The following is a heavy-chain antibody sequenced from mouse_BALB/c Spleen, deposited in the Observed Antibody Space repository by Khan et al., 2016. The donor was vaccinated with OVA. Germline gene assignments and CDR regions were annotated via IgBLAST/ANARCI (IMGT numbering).Heavy chain of an antibody. CDR2: IYPGSDNA. Sequence: VQLQESGPELVKPGASVKMSCKASGYTFTYYVITWVKQRTGQGLEWIGEIYPGSDNAYYNERFKGKATLTADKSSNTTHMQLSSLTSEDSAVYFGARGDGYYGYFDYWGQGTTLTVSS. CDR3: ARGDGYYGYFDY. D-gene: IGHD2-3*01. V-gene: IGHV1-81*01. J-gene: IGHJ2*01. CDR1: GYTFTYYV.